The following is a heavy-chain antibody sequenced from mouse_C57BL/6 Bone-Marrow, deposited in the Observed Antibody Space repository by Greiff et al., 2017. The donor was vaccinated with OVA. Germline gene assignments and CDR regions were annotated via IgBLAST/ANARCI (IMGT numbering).Heavy chain of an antibody. Sequence: EVQLVESGGGLVKPGGSLKLSCAASGFTFSSYAMSWFRQTPERRLEWVATISDGGSYTYSPDNVKGRFTISSDNAKNNLYLQMSHLKSYVSAMYYCARDLHYSPWFAYWGQGTLVTVSA. CDR1: GFTFSSYA. CDR3: ARDLHYSPWFAY. V-gene: IGHV5-4*01. J-gene: IGHJ3*01. D-gene: IGHD2-12*01. CDR2: ISDGGSYT.